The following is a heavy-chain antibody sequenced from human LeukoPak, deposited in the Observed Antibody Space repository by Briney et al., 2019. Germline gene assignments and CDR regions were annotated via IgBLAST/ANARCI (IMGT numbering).Heavy chain of an antibody. V-gene: IGHV3-49*04. Sequence: GGSLRLSCTASGFTFGDDAMSWVRQAPGKGLEWVGFIRSKANGGTTEYAAPVKGRFTISRDDSKRIAYLQMNSLKTEDTAVYYCTRDQGYSSSWSDAFDIWRQGTMVTVPS. CDR2: IRSKANGGTT. CDR3: TRDQGYSSSWSDAFDI. J-gene: IGHJ3*02. CDR1: GFTFGDDA. D-gene: IGHD6-13*01.